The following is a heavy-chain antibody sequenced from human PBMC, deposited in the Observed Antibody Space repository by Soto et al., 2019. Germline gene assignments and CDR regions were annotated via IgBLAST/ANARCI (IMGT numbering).Heavy chain of an antibody. CDR2: ISSSSSYT. D-gene: IGHD2-15*01. CDR1: GFTFSDYY. CDR3: ARAPRVAPPVYWFDP. J-gene: IGHJ5*02. V-gene: IGHV3-11*06. Sequence: GGSLKLSCAPSGFTFSDYYMSWIRQAPGKGLEWVSHISSSSSYTNYADSVKGRFTISRDNAKNSLYLQMNSLRAEDTAVYYCARAPRVAPPVYWFDPWGQGTLVTVSS.